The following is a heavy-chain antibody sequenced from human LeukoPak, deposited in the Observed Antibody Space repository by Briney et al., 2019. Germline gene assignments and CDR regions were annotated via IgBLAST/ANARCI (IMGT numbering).Heavy chain of an antibody. D-gene: IGHD3-3*01. CDR2: INHSGST. V-gene: IGHV4-34*01. CDR1: GGSISSYY. CDR3: ARLHALYFWSGYTPNYYYYMDV. Sequence: PSEALSLTCTVSGGSISSYYWSWIRQPPGKGLEWIGEINHSGSTNYNPSLKSRVTISVDTSKNQFSLKLSSVTAADTAVYYCARLHALYFWSGYTPNYYYYMDVWGKGTTVTVSS. J-gene: IGHJ6*03.